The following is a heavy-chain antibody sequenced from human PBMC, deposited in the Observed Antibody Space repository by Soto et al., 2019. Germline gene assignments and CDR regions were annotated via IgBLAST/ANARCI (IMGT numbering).Heavy chain of an antibody. CDR1: GFTLSAYS. D-gene: IGHD2-15*01. J-gene: IGHJ4*02. CDR2: ISSSSSTI. Sequence: EVQLMESGGGLVQPGGSLRLSCAASGFTLSAYSMHWVRQAPGKGLEWVSYISSSSSTIYYADSVRGRFTISRDNAKNSLYLQMNSLGDEDTAVFYCVRDAPGCSVGTGLDYWGREPWSPSPQ. CDR3: VRDAPGCSVGTGLDY. V-gene: IGHV3-48*02.